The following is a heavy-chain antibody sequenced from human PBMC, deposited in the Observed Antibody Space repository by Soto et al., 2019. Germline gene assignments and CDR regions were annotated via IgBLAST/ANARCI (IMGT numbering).Heavy chain of an antibody. CDR3: ARAWPATAGWANWFAR. D-gene: IGHD6-13*01. CDR2: IHYSGST. CDR1: GGSISGEGYY. V-gene: IGHV4-31*01. Sequence: QVQLQESGPGLVEPSQTLSLTCTVSGGSISGEGYYWSWIRQYSGRGLEWIGYIHYSGSTYSNPSRTCQVTIPVDPSKTQFVLKLPAVTAAATAVYYCARAWPATAGWANWFARGGQGTLVTVSS. J-gene: IGHJ5*02.